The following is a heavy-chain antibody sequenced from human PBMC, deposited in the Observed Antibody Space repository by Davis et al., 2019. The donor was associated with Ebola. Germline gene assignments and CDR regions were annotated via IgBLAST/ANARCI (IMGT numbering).Heavy chain of an antibody. CDR2: IIPIFGTT. V-gene: IGHV1-69*13. Sequence: SSVQVSCKASAGTFSNYAISWVRQAPGQGLEWMGGIIPIFGTTNYAQKFQGRVTITADESTSTAYMEVSSLRSEDTALYYCARLGTPYSSYDHLDYWGQGTLVTVSS. CDR3: ARLGTPYSSYDHLDY. D-gene: IGHD5-12*01. J-gene: IGHJ4*02. CDR1: AGTFSNYA.